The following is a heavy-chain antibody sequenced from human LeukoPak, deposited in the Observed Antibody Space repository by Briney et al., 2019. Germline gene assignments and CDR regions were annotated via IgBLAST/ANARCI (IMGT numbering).Heavy chain of an antibody. CDR2: ISAYNGNT. J-gene: IGHJ4*02. CDR3: ARDVVPDIVVVVAATPFDY. CDR1: GGTFSSYA. V-gene: IGHV1-18*01. D-gene: IGHD2-15*01. Sequence: ASVKVSCKASGGTFSSYAISWVRQAPGQGLEWMGWISAYNGNTNYAQKLQGRVTMTTDTSTSTAYMELRSLRSDDTAVYYCARDVVPDIVVVVAATPFDYWGQGTLVTVSS.